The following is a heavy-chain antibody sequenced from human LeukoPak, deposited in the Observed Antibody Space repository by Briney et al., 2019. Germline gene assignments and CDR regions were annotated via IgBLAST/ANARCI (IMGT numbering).Heavy chain of an antibody. J-gene: IGHJ5*02. Sequence: GGSLRLSCAASGFTFSSYGMHWVRQAPGKGLEWVAVISYDGSNKYYADSVKGRFTISRDNSKNTLYLQMNSLRAEDTAVYYCAKEREDSSGYYFWRWFDPWGQGTLVTVSS. CDR3: AKEREDSSGYYFWRWFDP. CDR1: GFTFSSYG. CDR2: ISYDGSNK. D-gene: IGHD3-22*01. V-gene: IGHV3-30*18.